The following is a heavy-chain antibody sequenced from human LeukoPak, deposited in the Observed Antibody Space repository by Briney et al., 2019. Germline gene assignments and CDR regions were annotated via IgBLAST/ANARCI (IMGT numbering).Heavy chain of an antibody. Sequence: GGSLRLSCAASGFTFSSYSMNWVRQAPGKGLEWVSSISSSSSYIHYADSVKGRFTISRDNAKNSLYLQMNSLRAEDTAVYYCARVPVLRYFDWLLSSGMDVWGQGTTVTVSS. CDR1: GFTFSSYS. V-gene: IGHV3-21*01. CDR3: ARVPVLRYFDWLLSSGMDV. D-gene: IGHD3-9*01. J-gene: IGHJ6*02. CDR2: ISSSSSYI.